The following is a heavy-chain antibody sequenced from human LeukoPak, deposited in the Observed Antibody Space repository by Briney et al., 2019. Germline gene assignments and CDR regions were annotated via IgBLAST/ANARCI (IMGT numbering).Heavy chain of an antibody. V-gene: IGHV3-23*01. CDR2: ISSSGGST. CDR1: GFTFSSSA. Sequence: EPGGSLRLSCAASGFTFSSSAMSWVRQAPGKGLEWVSTISSSGGSTSYADSVKDRFTLSRDNSRNTLYLQMNSLGAEDTAVYYCAKDPYDFWSSMDVWGQGTTVTVSS. D-gene: IGHD3-3*01. J-gene: IGHJ6*02. CDR3: AKDPYDFWSSMDV.